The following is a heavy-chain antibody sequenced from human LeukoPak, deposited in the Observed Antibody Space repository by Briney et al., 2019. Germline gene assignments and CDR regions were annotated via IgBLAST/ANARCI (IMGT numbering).Heavy chain of an antibody. CDR2: ISSSSSYI. D-gene: IGHD1-26*01. CDR3: ARAGISAADAFDI. J-gene: IGHJ3*02. Sequence: PGGSLRLSCAASGFTFSSYSMNWVRQAPGEGLEWVSSISSSSSYIYYADSVKGRFTISRDNAKNSLYLQMNSLRAEDTAVYYCARAGISAADAFDIWGQGTMVTVSS. CDR1: GFTFSSYS. V-gene: IGHV3-21*01.